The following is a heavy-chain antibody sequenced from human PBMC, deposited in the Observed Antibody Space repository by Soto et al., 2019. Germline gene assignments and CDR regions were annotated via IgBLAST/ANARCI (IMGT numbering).Heavy chain of an antibody. Sequence: SETLSLTCTVSGGSISGFYWSWIRKSAVKVLEWIGRIYATGTTDYNPSPKSRVMMSVDTSKKQFSLKLRSVTAADTAVYYCVRDGTKTLRDWFDPWGQGISVTVSS. CDR1: GGSISGFY. CDR2: IYATGTT. D-gene: IGHD1-1*01. V-gene: IGHV4-4*07. CDR3: VRDGTKTLRDWFDP. J-gene: IGHJ5*02.